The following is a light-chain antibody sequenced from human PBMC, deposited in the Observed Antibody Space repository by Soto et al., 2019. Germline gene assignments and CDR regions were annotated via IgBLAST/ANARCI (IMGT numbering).Light chain of an antibody. J-gene: IGKJ2*01. V-gene: IGKV3-20*01. CDR1: QSVSSSY. Sequence: EIVLTQSPGTLSLSPGERATLSCRASQSVSSSYFAWYQQKPGQAPRLLIYGASSRATGIPDRFSGSGSGKDFTLLISRLEPEDFEVYYCQQYGSSPYTFGQGPKLEIK. CDR2: GAS. CDR3: QQYGSSPYT.